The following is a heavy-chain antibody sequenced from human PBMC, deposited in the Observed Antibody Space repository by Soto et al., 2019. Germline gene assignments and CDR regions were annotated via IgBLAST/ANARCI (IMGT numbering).Heavy chain of an antibody. D-gene: IGHD3-9*01. J-gene: IGHJ4*02. CDR2: VSAYNGNT. V-gene: IGHV1-18*01. CDR1: GYTFSSYG. CDR3: ARDSGANYDVLTGYSPFDS. Sequence: QVQLVQSGAEVKTPGASVKVSCKASGYTFSSYGISWVRQAPGQGLEWVGWVSAYNGNTNYAQKLQGRVTMTTDTSTTTAHMELRSLRSDDTAVYYCARDSGANYDVLTGYSPFDSWGQGTLVTVSS.